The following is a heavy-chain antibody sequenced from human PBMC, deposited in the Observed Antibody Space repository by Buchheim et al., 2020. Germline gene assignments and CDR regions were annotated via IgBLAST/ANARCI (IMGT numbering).Heavy chain of an antibody. V-gene: IGHV1-3*01. CDR3: ARDPIPHASDAYFDY. J-gene: IGHJ4*02. Sequence: QVQLVQSGAEVKKPGASVKVSCKASGYTFTSYAMHWVRQAPGQRLEWMGWINAGNGNTKYSQKFQGRVTITRDTSASTAYMGLSSLRSEDTAVYYCARDPIPHASDAYFDYWGQGTL. CDR2: INAGNGNT. CDR1: GYTFTSYA. D-gene: IGHD2-21*01.